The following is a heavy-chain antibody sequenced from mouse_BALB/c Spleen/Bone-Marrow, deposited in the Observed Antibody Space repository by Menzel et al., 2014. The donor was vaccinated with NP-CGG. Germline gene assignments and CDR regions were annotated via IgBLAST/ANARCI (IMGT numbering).Heavy chain of an antibody. D-gene: IGHD2-14*01. CDR1: GFSLTSSG. CDR3: ARVIRYESYFDY. CDR2: IWAGGST. Sequence: VKLMESGPGLVAPSQRLSITCTVSGFSLTSSGVHWVRQPPGKGLEWLGGIWAGGSTIYNSALMSRLSISNDNSKNQVNIKRNSLQTEDTAMYYCARVIRYESYFDYWGQGTTLTVSS. V-gene: IGHV2-9*02. J-gene: IGHJ2*01.